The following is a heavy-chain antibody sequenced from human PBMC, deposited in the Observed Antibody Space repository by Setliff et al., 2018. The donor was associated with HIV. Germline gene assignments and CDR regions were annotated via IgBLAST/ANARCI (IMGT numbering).Heavy chain of an antibody. V-gene: IGHV4-61*09. CDR1: GGSISSGGYY. CDR2: IYTSGST. D-gene: IGHD3-22*01. J-gene: IGHJ3*02. Sequence: SETLSLTCNVSGGSISSGGYYWSWIRQPAGKGLEWIGHIYTSGSTNYNPSLKSRVTISIDTSKNQFSLKLSSVNAADTAVYHCAIGDSYYHDSSGYVKSALDAFDIWGRGTLVTVSS. CDR3: AIGDSYYHDSSGYVKSALDAFDI.